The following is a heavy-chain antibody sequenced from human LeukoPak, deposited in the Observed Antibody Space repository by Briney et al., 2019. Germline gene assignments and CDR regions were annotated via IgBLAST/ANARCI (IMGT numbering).Heavy chain of an antibody. Sequence: KHTCTATDTTISRNDTSRLSQALTHTLAWVSAISGSGGSTYYADSVKGRFTISRDNSKNTLYLQMNSLRAEDTAVYYCAKEVAAAGTNYWGQGTLVTVSS. CDR1: DTTISRND. CDR2: ISGSGGST. J-gene: IGHJ4*02. D-gene: IGHD6-13*01. CDR3: AKEVAAAGTNY. V-gene: IGHV3-23*01.